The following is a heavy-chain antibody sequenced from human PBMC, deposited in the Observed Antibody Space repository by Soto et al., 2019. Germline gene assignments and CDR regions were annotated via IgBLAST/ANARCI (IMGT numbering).Heavy chain of an antibody. CDR3: ARDRVVVKLSDAFDI. J-gene: IGHJ3*02. Sequence: ASVKVSCKASGYTFTSYYMHWVRQAPGQGLEWMGIINPSGGSTSYAQKFQGRVTMTRDTSTSTVYMELSSLRSEDTAVYYCARDRVVVKLSDAFDIWGQGTMVT. D-gene: IGHD2-21*01. CDR1: GYTFTSYY. V-gene: IGHV1-46*01. CDR2: INPSGGST.